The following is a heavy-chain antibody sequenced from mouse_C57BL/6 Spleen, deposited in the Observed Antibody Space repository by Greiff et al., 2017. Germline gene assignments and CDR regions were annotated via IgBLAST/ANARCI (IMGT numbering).Heavy chain of an antibody. CDR1: GYTFTSYW. V-gene: IGHV1-50*01. Sequence: QVQLQQPGAELVKPGASVKLSCKASGYTFTSYWMQWVKQRPGQGLEWIGDIDPSDRYTNYNQKFKGKATLTVYTSSSTAYMQPSSLTSEDSAFYYCARYTTTVVEYWYFDVWGTGTTVTVSS. J-gene: IGHJ1*03. CDR3: ARYTTTVVEYWYFDV. D-gene: IGHD1-1*01. CDR2: IDPSDRYT.